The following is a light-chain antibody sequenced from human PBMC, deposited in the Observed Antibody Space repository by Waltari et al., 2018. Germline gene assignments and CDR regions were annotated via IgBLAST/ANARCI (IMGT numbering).Light chain of an antibody. V-gene: IGLV3-10*01. J-gene: IGLJ2*01. Sequence: SYELTQPPSVSVSPGQTARITCPGHALPKRYAYWYQQKSGQAPVLVIYEDNMRPSGIPERFSGSTSGTMATLTISGAQVEDEADYYCYSTDNSVTQRVFGGGTRLTV. CDR2: EDN. CDR3: YSTDNSVTQRV. CDR1: ALPKRY.